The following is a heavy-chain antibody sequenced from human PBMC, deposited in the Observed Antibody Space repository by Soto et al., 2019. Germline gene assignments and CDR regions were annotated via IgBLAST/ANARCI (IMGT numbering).Heavy chain of an antibody. D-gene: IGHD1-1*01. CDR3: ARTTWELGVRFDY. CDR1: GFTFSDYY. V-gene: IGHV3-11*01. Sequence: GGSVRLSCTASGFTFSDYYMTWIRRAPGKGLECLSYIGGSGTTVHYADSVKGRFSIYRDNAKNSLFLQSDGRRAEDTAVYYCARTTWELGVRFDYWGQGAHVTVSS. J-gene: IGHJ4*02. CDR2: IGGSGTTV.